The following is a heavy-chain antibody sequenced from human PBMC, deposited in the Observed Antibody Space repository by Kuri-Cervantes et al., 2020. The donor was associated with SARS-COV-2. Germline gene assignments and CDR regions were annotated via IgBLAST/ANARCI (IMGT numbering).Heavy chain of an antibody. CDR3: ATVHTLYYAHYFDY. Sequence: ASVKVSCKASGYTFTGYYMHWVRQAPGQGPEWMGWINPNSGGTNYAQKFQGRVTMTEDTSTDTAYMELSSLRSEDTAVYYCATVHTLYYAHYFDYWGQGTLVTVSS. CDR2: INPNSGGT. CDR1: GYTFTGYY. V-gene: IGHV1-2*02. D-gene: IGHD2-2*01. J-gene: IGHJ4*02.